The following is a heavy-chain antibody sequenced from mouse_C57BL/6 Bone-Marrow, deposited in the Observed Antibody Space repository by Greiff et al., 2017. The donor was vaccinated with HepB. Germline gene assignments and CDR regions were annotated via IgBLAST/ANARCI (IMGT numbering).Heavy chain of an antibody. CDR3: ASRQLRLRYAMDY. D-gene: IGHD3-2*02. V-gene: IGHV5-6*02. CDR2: ISSGGSYT. J-gene: IGHJ4*01. CDR1: GFTFSSYG. Sequence: EVKVVESGGDLVKPGGSLKLSCAASGFTFSSYGMSWVRQTPDKRLEWVATISSGGSYTYYPDSVKGRFTISRDNAKNTLYLQMSSLKSEDTAMYYCASRQLRLRYAMDYWGQGTSVTVAS.